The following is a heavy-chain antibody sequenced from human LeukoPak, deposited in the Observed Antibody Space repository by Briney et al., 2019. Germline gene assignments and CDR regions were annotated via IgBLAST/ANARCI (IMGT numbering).Heavy chain of an antibody. V-gene: IGHV4-31*03. Sequence: SETLSLTCTVSGGSISSGGYYWSWIRQHPGKGLEWIGYIYYSGSTYYNPSLKSRVTISVDTSKNQFSLKLSSVTAADTAVYYCARDLDHSTYYYDSSGYCPFDYWGQGTLVTVSS. CDR1: GGSISSGGYY. J-gene: IGHJ4*02. D-gene: IGHD3-22*01. CDR2: IYYSGST. CDR3: ARDLDHSTYYYDSSGYCPFDY.